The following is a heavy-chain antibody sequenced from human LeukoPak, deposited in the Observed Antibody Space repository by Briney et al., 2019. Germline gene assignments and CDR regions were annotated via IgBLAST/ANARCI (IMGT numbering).Heavy chain of an antibody. CDR2: ISSSGNTI. CDR3: AGEKGYCSGGNCYRASDY. Sequence: GSLRLSCAASGLNFSTYYMNWVRPAPGKGLEWISYISSSGNTIYYADSVKGRFTISRDNAKNSLYLRMNSLRAEDTAVYYCAGEKGYCSGGNCYRASDYWGQGTLVTVSS. D-gene: IGHD2-15*01. J-gene: IGHJ4*02. CDR1: GLNFSTYY. V-gene: IGHV3-48*03.